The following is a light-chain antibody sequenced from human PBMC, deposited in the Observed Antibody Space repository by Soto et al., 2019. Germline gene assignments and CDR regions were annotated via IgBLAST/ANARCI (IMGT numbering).Light chain of an antibody. CDR3: SSYAGSNTDDV. CDR1: GSDVGGYNY. J-gene: IGLJ1*01. Sequence: QAPLAAPPSSSASPGHSVTMSCTGTGSDVGGYNYVSWYQQHPGKAPKPIIYEVSKRPSAVADRFSGSKSGNTASLAVCGRQAEDEADYYCSSYAGSNTDDVFGIGTKVTVL. V-gene: IGLV2-8*01. CDR2: EVS.